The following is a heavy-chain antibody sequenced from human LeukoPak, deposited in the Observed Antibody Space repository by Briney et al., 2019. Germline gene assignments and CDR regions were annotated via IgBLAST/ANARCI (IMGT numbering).Heavy chain of an antibody. Sequence: GGSLRLSCAASGFTFSSYGMHWVRQAPGKGLEWVAFIRYDGSNKYYADSVKGRFTISRDNSKNTLYLQMNSLRAEDTAVYYCAKDQARFLECRAFDIWGQGTMVTVSS. CDR2: IRYDGSNK. CDR3: AKDQARFLECRAFDI. V-gene: IGHV3-30*02. D-gene: IGHD3-3*01. CDR1: GFTFSSYG. J-gene: IGHJ3*02.